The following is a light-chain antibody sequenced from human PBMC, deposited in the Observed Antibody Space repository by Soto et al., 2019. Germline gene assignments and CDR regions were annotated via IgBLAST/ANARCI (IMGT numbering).Light chain of an antibody. CDR3: QQYNSYST. CDR1: QSISSW. V-gene: IGKV1-5*01. CDR2: DAS. Sequence: DIQMTQSPSTLSASVGDRVTINCRASQSISSWLAWYQQKPGKAPKLLIYDASSLESGVPSRFSGSGSGTEFTLTISSLPPDDFATYYCQQYNSYSTFGQGTKVDIK. J-gene: IGKJ1*01.